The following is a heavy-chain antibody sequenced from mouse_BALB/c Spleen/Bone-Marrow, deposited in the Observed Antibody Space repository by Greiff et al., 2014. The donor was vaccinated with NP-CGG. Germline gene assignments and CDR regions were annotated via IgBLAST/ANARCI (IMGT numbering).Heavy chain of an antibody. J-gene: IGHJ4*01. CDR3: ARGIPYYAIDY. CDR1: GFNIKDTY. Sequence: VQLQQPGAELVKPGASVKLSCKASGFNIKDTYMHWVKQRPEQGLDWIGRIDPANGNTKYDPKFQGKATITADTSSNTAYLQLSSLTSEDTAIYYCARGIPYYAIDYWGQGTSVTVSS. V-gene: IGHV14-3*02. CDR2: IDPANGNT.